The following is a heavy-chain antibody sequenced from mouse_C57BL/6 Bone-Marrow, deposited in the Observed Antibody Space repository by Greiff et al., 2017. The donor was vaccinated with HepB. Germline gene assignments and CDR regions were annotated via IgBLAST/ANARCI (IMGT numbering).Heavy chain of an antibody. D-gene: IGHD4-1*01. Sequence: EVHLVESGGDLVKPGGSLKLSCAASGFTFSSYGMSWVRQTPDKRLEWVATISSGGSYTYYPDSVKGRFTISRDNAKTTLYLQMSSLKSEDTAMYYCARRGWDDYWGQGTTLTVSS. CDR2: ISSGGSYT. J-gene: IGHJ2*01. V-gene: IGHV5-6*01. CDR3: ARRGWDDY. CDR1: GFTFSSYG.